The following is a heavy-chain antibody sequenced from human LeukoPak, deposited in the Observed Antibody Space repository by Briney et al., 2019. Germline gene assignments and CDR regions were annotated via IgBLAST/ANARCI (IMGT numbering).Heavy chain of an antibody. D-gene: IGHD4-17*01. Sequence: ASVKVSCKASGYTFTSYGISWVRQAPGQGLEWMGGIIPIFGTANYAQKFQGRVTITADESTSTAYMELSSLRSEDTAVYYCARDGTLVYGDTNYYYYGMDVWGQGTTVTVSS. CDR3: ARDGTLVYGDTNYYYYGMDV. V-gene: IGHV1-69*13. CDR2: IIPIFGTA. CDR1: GYTFTSYG. J-gene: IGHJ6*02.